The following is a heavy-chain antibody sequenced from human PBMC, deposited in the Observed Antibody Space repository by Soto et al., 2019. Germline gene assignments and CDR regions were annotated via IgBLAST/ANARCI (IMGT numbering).Heavy chain of an antibody. D-gene: IGHD5-12*01. CDR1: GFTFNSHG. CDR2: ISYDGSNK. Sequence: QVLLVESGGGVVQPGGSLTLSCVGSGFTFNSHGMQWVRQAPGKGLEWVAVISYDGSNKYYEESVKGRFTTSRDNSRNTVYLQLNSLRAEDTALYYCAQDRTAILAEVSWLESWGQGTLVTVSA. J-gene: IGHJ5*02. V-gene: IGHV3-30*18. CDR3: AQDRTAILAEVSWLES.